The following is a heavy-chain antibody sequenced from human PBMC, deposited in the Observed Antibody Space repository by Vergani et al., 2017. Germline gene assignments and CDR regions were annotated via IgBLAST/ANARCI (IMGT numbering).Heavy chain of an antibody. Sequence: EVQLVESGGGLVQPGGSLRLSCAASGFTFSSYSMNWVRQAPGKGLEWVSYISSSSSTIYYADSVKGRFTISRDNAKNSLYLQMNSLRAEDTAVYYCAKEQDCGGDCYPDYWGQGTLVTVSS. J-gene: IGHJ4*02. CDR2: ISSSSSTI. CDR1: GFTFSSYS. CDR3: AKEQDCGGDCYPDY. V-gene: IGHV3-48*01. D-gene: IGHD2-21*02.